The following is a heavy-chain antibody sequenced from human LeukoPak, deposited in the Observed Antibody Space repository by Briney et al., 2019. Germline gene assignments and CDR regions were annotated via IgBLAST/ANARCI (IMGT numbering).Heavy chain of an antibody. D-gene: IGHD3-22*01. Sequence: GGSLRLSXAASGFTFSSYSMNWVRQAPGKGLEWVSSISSSSSYIYYADSVKGRFTISRDNAKNSLYLQMNSLRAEDTAVYYCARDLRPYYYDSSRYFDYWGQGTLVTVSS. CDR3: ARDLRPYYYDSSRYFDY. J-gene: IGHJ4*02. CDR1: GFTFSSYS. CDR2: ISSSSSYI. V-gene: IGHV3-21*01.